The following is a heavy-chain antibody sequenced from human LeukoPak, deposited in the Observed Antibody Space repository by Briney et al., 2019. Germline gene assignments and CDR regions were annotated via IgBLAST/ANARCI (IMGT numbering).Heavy chain of an antibody. Sequence: TSETLSLTCTVSGGSISSYYWSWIRQPAGKGLEWIWRIYTSGSTTYNPSLKSRVTMSVDTSKNQFSLKLRSVTAADTAVYYCAKTRRGVAARIDDWGQGTLVTVSS. CDR2: IYTSGST. CDR1: GGSISSYY. V-gene: IGHV4-4*07. D-gene: IGHD6-6*01. J-gene: IGHJ4*02. CDR3: AKTRRGVAARIDD.